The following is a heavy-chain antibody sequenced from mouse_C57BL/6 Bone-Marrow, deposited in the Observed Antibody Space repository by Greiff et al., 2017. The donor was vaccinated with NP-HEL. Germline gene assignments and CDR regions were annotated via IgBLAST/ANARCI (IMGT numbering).Heavy chain of an antibody. CDR3: ARYYYGSSYFDY. D-gene: IGHD1-1*01. CDR2: ISSGSSTI. Sequence: EVHLVESGGGLVKPGGSLKLSCAASGFTFSDYGMHWVRQAPEKGLEWVAYISSGSSTIYYAATVKGRFTISRDNAKNTLFLQMTSLRSEDTAMYYCARYYYGSSYFDYWGQGTTLTVSS. J-gene: IGHJ2*01. V-gene: IGHV5-17*01. CDR1: GFTFSDYG.